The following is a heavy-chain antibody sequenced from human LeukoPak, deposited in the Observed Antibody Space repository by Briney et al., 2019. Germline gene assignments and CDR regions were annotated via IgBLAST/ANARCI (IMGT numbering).Heavy chain of an antibody. CDR2: INPNSGGT. J-gene: IGHJ4*02. Sequence: ASVKVSCKASGYTFTGYYMHWVRQAPGQGLEWMGWINPNSGGTNYAQKFQGRVTMTRNTSISTAYMELSSLRSEDTAVYYCARAGYISYYYDSSGYADYWGQGTLVTVSS. CDR3: ARAGYISYYYDSSGYADY. D-gene: IGHD3-22*01. V-gene: IGHV1-2*02. CDR1: GYTFTGYY.